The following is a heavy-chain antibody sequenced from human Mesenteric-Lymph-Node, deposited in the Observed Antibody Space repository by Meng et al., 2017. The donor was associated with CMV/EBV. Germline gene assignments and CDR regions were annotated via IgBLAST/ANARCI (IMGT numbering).Heavy chain of an antibody. D-gene: IGHD3-3*01. CDR2: ITSASSYI. CDR3: AGGRVTIFGVALFDP. Sequence: LSLTCAASGLAFSTFTMSWVRQAPGRGLEWVASITSASSYINYADSVEGRFTISRDNPTNSLYLQMNSLKAEDTAVYYCAGGRVTIFGVALFDPWGQGTLVTVSS. CDR1: GLAFSTFT. V-gene: IGHV3-21*01. J-gene: IGHJ5*02.